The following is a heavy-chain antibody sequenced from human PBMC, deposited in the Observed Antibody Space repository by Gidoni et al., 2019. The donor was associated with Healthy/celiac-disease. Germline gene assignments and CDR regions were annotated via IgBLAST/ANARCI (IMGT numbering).Heavy chain of an antibody. J-gene: IGHJ6*02. CDR3: ARSGYSYGYYYYYGMDV. D-gene: IGHD5-18*01. Sequence: QVQLVQSGAEVKKPGSSVKVSCKASAGTFSSYAISWVRQAPGQGLEWMGRCIPILGIANYAPKFQGRVTITADKSTSTAYMELSSLRSEDTAVYYCARSGYSYGYYYYYGMDVWGQGTTVTVSS. CDR2: CIPILGIA. V-gene: IGHV1-69*04. CDR1: AGTFSSYA.